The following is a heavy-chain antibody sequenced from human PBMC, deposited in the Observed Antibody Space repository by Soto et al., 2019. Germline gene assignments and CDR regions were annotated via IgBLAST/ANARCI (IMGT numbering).Heavy chain of an antibody. CDR2: LSDSGGST. Sequence: EVQLLESGGGLVQPGGSLRLSCAASGFTFSSYAMTWVRQAPGKGLKWVSSLSDSGGSTYYADSVKGRFTISRDKSKNTLYLQMNSLRAEDTALYYCVKDAYSGYGNFDYWGQGTLVTVSS. CDR3: VKDAYSGYGNFDY. D-gene: IGHD5-12*01. CDR1: GFTFSSYA. J-gene: IGHJ4*02. V-gene: IGHV3-23*01.